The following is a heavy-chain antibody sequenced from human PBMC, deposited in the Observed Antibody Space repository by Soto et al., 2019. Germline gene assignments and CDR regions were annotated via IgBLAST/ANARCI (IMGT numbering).Heavy chain of an antibody. Sequence: QITLKESGPTLVNPTQTLTLTCTFSGFSLSTSGVGLAWIRQPPGKALEWLALIYWDDDKRYSPSLKSRLTITKDTSKNQVVLTMTNVDPVDTATYYCAHITYYYASGIDFDYWGQGTLVTVSS. D-gene: IGHD3-10*01. V-gene: IGHV2-5*02. J-gene: IGHJ4*02. CDR1: GFSLSTSGVG. CDR2: IYWDDDK. CDR3: AHITYYYASGIDFDY.